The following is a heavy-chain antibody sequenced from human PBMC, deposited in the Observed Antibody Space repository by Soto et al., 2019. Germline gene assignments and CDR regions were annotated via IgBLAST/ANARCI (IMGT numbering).Heavy chain of an antibody. CDR2: ISYDGSNK. Sequence: QVQLVESGGGVVQPGRSLRLSCAASGFTFSSYGMHWVRQAPGKGLEWVGVISYDGSNKYYADSVEGRFSISRDNSRNTLYLQMTSLRAEDTAVYYCAKGGYSGYDYGDYWGQGTLVTVSS. V-gene: IGHV3-30*18. D-gene: IGHD5-12*01. CDR3: AKGGYSGYDYGDY. CDR1: GFTFSSYG. J-gene: IGHJ4*02.